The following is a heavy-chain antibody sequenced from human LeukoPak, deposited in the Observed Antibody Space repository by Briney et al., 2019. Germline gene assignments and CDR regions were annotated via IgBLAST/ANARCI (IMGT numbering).Heavy chain of an antibody. D-gene: IGHD6-13*01. CDR1: GFTFSNYP. CDR2: ISGSGGST. J-gene: IGHJ6*03. Sequence: PGGSLRLSCAASGFTFSNYPMSWVRQAPGKGLEWVSGISGSGGSTYYADSVKGRSTISRDNSKNTLSLQMNSLRAEDTAVYYCAKDAGYSSSWYMGNYYYYYMDVWGKGTTVTVSS. CDR3: AKDAGYSSSWYMGNYYYYYMDV. V-gene: IGHV3-23*01.